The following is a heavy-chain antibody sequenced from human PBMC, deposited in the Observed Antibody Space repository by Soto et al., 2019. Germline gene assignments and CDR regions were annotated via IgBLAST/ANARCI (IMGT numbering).Heavy chain of an antibody. CDR3: ARAFRQWLEKAGFYY. V-gene: IGHV1-69*01. Sequence: QVQLVQSGAEVKKPGSSVKVSCQASGGTFSIYSINWVRQAPGQGLEWMGGIIPMFGAPNYAQKFQGRVTMTADETTSTAYMELSSLTSADTAVYFCARAFRQWLEKAGFYYWGQGTRVTVSS. J-gene: IGHJ4*02. CDR1: GGTFSIYS. D-gene: IGHD6-19*01. CDR2: IIPMFGAP.